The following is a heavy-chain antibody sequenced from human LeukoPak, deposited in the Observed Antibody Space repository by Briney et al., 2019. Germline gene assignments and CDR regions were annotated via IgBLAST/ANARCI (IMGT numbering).Heavy chain of an antibody. CDR2: IKTDGSQT. J-gene: IGHJ5*02. CDR3: ARGVSANTQWDL. V-gene: IGHV3-74*01. D-gene: IGHD4/OR15-4a*01. CDR1: GFTFSAYW. Sequence: GALKISCTASGFTFSAYWMHWVRQVPGKGLVCVSRIKTDGSQTTYADSVKGRFTISRDSAKNTLWLQMHSLRVEDTAVYYCARGVSANTQWDLWGQGTLVTVSS.